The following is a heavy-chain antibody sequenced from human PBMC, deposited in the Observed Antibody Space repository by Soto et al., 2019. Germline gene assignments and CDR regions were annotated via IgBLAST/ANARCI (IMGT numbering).Heavy chain of an antibody. D-gene: IGHD3-22*01. V-gene: IGHV1-3*01. CDR2: INAGNGNT. CDR3: ARRVSFSYYYYYGMDV. Sequence: ASVNVSRKASGYTFTSYAMHWVRQAPGQRLEWMGWINAGNGNTKYSQKFQGRVTITRDTSASTAYMELSSLRSEDTAVFYCARRVSFSYYYYYGMDVWSQGTTVTVSS. CDR1: GYTFTSYA. J-gene: IGHJ6*02.